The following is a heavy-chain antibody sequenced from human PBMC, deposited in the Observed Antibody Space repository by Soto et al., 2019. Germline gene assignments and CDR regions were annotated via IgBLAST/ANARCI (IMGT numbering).Heavy chain of an antibody. CDR1: GYSFTSYW. V-gene: IGHV5-51*01. J-gene: IGHJ6*02. D-gene: IGHD5-12*01. Sequence: PGASLKISCEGSGYSFTSYWIGWVRHMPGKGLARMGIISPGDSDTKYGPSFQGQVTIPADKSISTAHLQWSSLKASDTAMYYCARRALRGYGSDYGMDVWGQGTTVTVSS. CDR2: ISPGDSDT. CDR3: ARRALRGYGSDYGMDV.